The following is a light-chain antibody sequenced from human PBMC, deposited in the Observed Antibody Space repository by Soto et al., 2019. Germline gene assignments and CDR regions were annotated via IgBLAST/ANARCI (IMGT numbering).Light chain of an antibody. J-gene: IGLJ2*01. Sequence: QAVVTQEPSLTVSPGGTVTLTCASSTGAVTSGYYPNWFQQKPGQAPRALIYSISNRHSWTPARFSGSLLGGKAALTLSGVQPEDEAEYYCLLYYGGAVVFGGGTKVTDL. CDR3: LLYYGGAVV. CDR2: SIS. CDR1: TGAVTSGYY. V-gene: IGLV7-43*01.